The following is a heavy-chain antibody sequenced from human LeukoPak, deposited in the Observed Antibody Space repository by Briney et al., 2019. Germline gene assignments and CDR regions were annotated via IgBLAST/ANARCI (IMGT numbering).Heavy chain of an antibody. CDR3: ARDFDY. J-gene: IGHJ4*02. CDR2: INPSGGRT. Sequence: ASVKVSCKASGYTFTSYYIYWMRQAHGHGLDWMGIINPSGGRTNYAHKFQGRVTMTRDMSTSTVYMELSSLRSEDTAVYYCARDFDYWGQGTLVTVSS. V-gene: IGHV1-46*01. CDR1: GYTFTSYY.